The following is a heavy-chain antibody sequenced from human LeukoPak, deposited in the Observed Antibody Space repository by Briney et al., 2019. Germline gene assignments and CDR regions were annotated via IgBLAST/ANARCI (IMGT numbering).Heavy chain of an antibody. D-gene: IGHD5-18*01. CDR2: MNPNSGNT. V-gene: IGHV1-8*01. J-gene: IGHJ4*02. CDR3: AVGEYSYGFPFDY. CDR1: GHTFTSYD. Sequence: ASVKVSCKASGHTFTSYDINWVRQAIGQGLEWMGWMNPNSGNTGYAQKFQGRVTMTRNTSISTAYMELSSLRSEDTAVYYCAVGEYSYGFPFDYWGQGTLVTVSS.